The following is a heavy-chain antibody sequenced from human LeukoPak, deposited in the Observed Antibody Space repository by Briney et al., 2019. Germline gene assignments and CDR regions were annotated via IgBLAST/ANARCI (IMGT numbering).Heavy chain of an antibody. D-gene: IGHD6-13*01. J-gene: IGHJ4*02. V-gene: IGHV3-74*01. Sequence: PGGSLRLSCAASGFTFSSYWMHWVRQAPGKGLVWVSRINSDGSSTSYADSVKGRFTISTDNAKNTLYLQMNSLRAEDTAVYYCARGSSSSSWTFDYWGQGTLVTVSS. CDR2: INSDGSST. CDR3: ARGSSSSSWTFDY. CDR1: GFTFSSYW.